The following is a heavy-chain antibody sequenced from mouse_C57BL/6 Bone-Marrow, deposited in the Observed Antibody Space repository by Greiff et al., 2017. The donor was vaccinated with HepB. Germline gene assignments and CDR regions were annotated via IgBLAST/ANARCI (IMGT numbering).Heavy chain of an antibody. CDR1: GYTFTDYY. CDR2: INPYNGGT. J-gene: IGHJ2*01. D-gene: IGHD3-2*02. V-gene: IGHV1-19*01. CDR3: ARRLPGPDY. Sequence: EVQLQQSGPVLVKPGASVKMSCKASGYTFTDYYMNWVKQSHGKSLEWIGVINPYNGGTSYNQKFKGKATLTVDKSSSTAYMELNSLTSEDSAVYYCARRLPGPDYWGQGTTLTVSS.